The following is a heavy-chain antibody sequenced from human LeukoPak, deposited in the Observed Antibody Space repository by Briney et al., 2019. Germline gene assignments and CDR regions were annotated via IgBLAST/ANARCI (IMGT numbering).Heavy chain of an antibody. D-gene: IGHD6-19*01. CDR2: ISGSGGNT. J-gene: IGHJ4*02. CDR3: AKALPYSSGWLYFDY. CDR1: GFTFSSYT. V-gene: IGHV3-23*01. Sequence: GGSLRLSCAASGFTFSSYTMSWVRQAPGKGLEWVSAISGSGGNTYYADSVKGRFTISRDNSKNTLYLQMNSLRAEDTAVYYCAKALPYSSGWLYFDYWGQGTLVTVSS.